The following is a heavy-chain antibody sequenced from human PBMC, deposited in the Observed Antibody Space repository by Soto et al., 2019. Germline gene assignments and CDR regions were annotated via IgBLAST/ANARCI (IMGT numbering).Heavy chain of an antibody. CDR2: ISSSGTGI. D-gene: IGHD2-15*01. CDR1: GFTFSDYY. Sequence: TGGSLRLSCAASGFTFSDYYMTWIRQAPGKGLEWVSYISSSGTGIYYADSVRGRFTISRDNAKNSVYLQMSSLRAEDTAVYYCARAYSDAFDIWGQGTMVTVSS. CDR3: ARAYSDAFDI. J-gene: IGHJ3*02. V-gene: IGHV3-11*01.